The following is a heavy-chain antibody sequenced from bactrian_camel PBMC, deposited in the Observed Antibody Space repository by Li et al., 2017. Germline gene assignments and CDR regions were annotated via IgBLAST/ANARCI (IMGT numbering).Heavy chain of an antibody. CDR2: IYWDGTNT. D-gene: IGHD5*01. CDR1: GFTFSRSG. Sequence: GSLRLSCAASGFTFSRSGMNWLRQAPGKGLEWVSAIYWDGTNTYYVDSAKGRFTMSRDNAKNTVYLQMDGLKPGDTAVYYCATTYYGLGNLGGQGTQVTVS. J-gene: IGHJ4*01. V-gene: IGHV3S6*01. CDR3: ATTYYGLGNL.